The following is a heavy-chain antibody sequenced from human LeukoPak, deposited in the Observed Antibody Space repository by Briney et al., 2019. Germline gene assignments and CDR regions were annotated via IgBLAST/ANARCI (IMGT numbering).Heavy chain of an antibody. D-gene: IGHD3-10*01. CDR1: GGSISSGGYS. CDR3: ARARHAGSGSYYNRYFDY. CDR2: IYHSGST. J-gene: IGHJ4*01. V-gene: IGHV4-30-2*01. Sequence: TSQTLPLTCAVSGGSISSGGYSWSWIRQPPGKGLEWIGYIYHSGSTYYNPSLKSRVTISVDRSKNQFSLKLSSVTAADTAVCYCARARHAGSGSYYNRYFDYWGQGTLVTVSS.